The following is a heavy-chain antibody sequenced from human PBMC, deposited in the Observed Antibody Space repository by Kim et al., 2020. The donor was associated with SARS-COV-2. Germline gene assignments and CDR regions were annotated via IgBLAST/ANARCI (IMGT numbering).Heavy chain of an antibody. CDR3: ARGSPLVTSYYYGMDV. D-gene: IGHD3-9*01. V-gene: IGHV1-18*01. J-gene: IGHJ6*02. CDR1: GYTFTSYG. CDR2: ISAYNGNT. Sequence: ASVKVSCKASGYTFTSYGISWVRQAPGQGLEWMGWISAYNGNTNYAQKLQGRVTMTTDTSTSTAYMELRRLRSDDTAVYYCARGSPLVTSYYYGMDVWGQGATVTLSS.